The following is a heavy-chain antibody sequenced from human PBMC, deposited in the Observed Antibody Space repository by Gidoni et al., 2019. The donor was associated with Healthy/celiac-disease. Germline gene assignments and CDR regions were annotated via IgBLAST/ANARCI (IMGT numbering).Heavy chain of an antibody. V-gene: IGHV1-8*01. D-gene: IGHD6-19*01. CDR2: MNPNSGNT. CDR3: AREKVAVVGGYYYGMDV. Sequence: QVQLVQSGAEVKKPGASVKVSCKASGYTFTSYDINWVRQATGQGLEWMGWMNPNSGNTGTAYMELSSLRSEDTAVYYCAREKVAVVGGYYYGMDVWGQGTTVTVSS. J-gene: IGHJ6*02. CDR1: GYTFTSYD.